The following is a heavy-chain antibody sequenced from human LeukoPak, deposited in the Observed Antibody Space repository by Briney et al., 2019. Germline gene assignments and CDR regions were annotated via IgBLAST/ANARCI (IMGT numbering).Heavy chain of an antibody. D-gene: IGHD3-9*01. J-gene: IGHJ4*02. Sequence: GASVKVSCKASGYTFTGYYMHWVRQAPGQGLEWMGWINPNSGGTNYAQKFQGRVTMTRDTSISTAYMELSRLRSDDTAVYYCARGKARYFDWLLLDYWGQGTLVIVSS. V-gene: IGHV1-2*02. CDR1: GYTFTGYY. CDR2: INPNSGGT. CDR3: ARGKARYFDWLLLDY.